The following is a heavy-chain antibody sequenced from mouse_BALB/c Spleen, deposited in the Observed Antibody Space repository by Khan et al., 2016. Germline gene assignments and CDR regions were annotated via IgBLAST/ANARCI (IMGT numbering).Heavy chain of an antibody. V-gene: IGHV2-9*02. CDR3: ARDDQDFDAWFAS. J-gene: IGHJ3*01. CDR2: IWAGGST. Sequence: VQLQESGPGLVAPSQSLSITCTVSGFSLTNSGVHWVRQPPRKGLDWLGVIWAGGSTDYNSALMSRLSITRDTTQNQVFLKMNSLQTDDTAVYYCARDDQDFDAWFASWGQGTLVTVSA. CDR1: GFSLTNSG.